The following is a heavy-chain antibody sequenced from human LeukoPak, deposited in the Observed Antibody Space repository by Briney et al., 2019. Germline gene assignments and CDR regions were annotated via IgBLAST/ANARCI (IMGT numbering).Heavy chain of an antibody. Sequence: GGSLRLSCAASGFTFSSYWMSWVRQAPGKGLEWVANIKQDGSEKYYVDSVKGRFTISRDNAKNSLYLQMNSLRAEDTAVYYCARGDVNDYVWGSYSDYWGQGTLVTVSS. J-gene: IGHJ4*02. CDR2: IKQDGSEK. D-gene: IGHD3-16*01. CDR3: ARGDVNDYVWGSYSDY. V-gene: IGHV3-7*01. CDR1: GFTFSSYW.